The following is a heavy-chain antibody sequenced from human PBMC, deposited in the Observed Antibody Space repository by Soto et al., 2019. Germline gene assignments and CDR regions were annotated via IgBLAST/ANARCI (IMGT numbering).Heavy chain of an antibody. V-gene: IGHV4-59*01. D-gene: IGHD2-8*01. CDR1: GGSISSYY. CDR2: IYYSGST. Sequence: PSETLSLTCTVSGGSISSYYWSWIRQPPGKGLEWIGYIYYSGSTNYNPSLKSRVTISVDTSKNQFSLKLSSVTAADTAVYYCARAGVCTNGVCYDRKYYYYGMDVWGQGTTVTVSS. CDR3: ARAGVCTNGVCYDRKYYYYGMDV. J-gene: IGHJ6*02.